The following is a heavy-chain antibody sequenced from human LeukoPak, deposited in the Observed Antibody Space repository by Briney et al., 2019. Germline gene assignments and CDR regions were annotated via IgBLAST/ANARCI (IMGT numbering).Heavy chain of an antibody. V-gene: IGHV3-53*04. CDR2: IYSGGTT. D-gene: IGHD5-18*01. J-gene: IGHJ4*02. CDR3: ARVDTVMAYYFDL. Sequence: GGSLRLSCAASGFTVSTNCMTWGRQAPGKGLEWGSTIYSGGTTYYADSVMGRFTISRHNSRNTLYLQMNSLRAEDTAVYYCARVDTVMAYYFDLWGQGTLVTVSS. CDR1: GFTVSTNC.